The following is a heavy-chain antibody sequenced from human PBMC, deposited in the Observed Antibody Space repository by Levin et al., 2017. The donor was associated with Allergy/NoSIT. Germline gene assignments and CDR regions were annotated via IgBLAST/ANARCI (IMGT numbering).Heavy chain of an antibody. Sequence: SETLSLTCTVSGGSVSRGSYWSWIRQPPGKGLEWIGHISDSGSTKYNPSLKSRVIISIDTSKNQFSLKLSSVTAADTAVYYCARDKVRASANGNYFYGMDVWGQGTTVTVSS. CDR2: ISDSGST. D-gene: IGHD2-21*01. J-gene: IGHJ6*02. V-gene: IGHV4-61*01. CDR1: GGSVSRGSY. CDR3: ARDKVRASANGNYFYGMDV.